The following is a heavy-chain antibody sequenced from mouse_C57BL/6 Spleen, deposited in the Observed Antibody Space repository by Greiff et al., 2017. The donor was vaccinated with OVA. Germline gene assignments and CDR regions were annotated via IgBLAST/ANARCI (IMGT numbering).Heavy chain of an antibody. V-gene: IGHV1-81*01. Sequence: VQLQQSGAELARPGASVKLSCKASGYTFTSYGISWVKQRTGQGLEWIGEIYPRSGNTYYNEKFKGKATLTADKSSSSAYMELRSLTSEDSAVYFCARSEEGYVSYYFDYWGQGTTLTVSS. D-gene: IGHD2-2*01. CDR1: GYTFTSYG. J-gene: IGHJ2*01. CDR3: ARSEEGYVSYYFDY. CDR2: IYPRSGNT.